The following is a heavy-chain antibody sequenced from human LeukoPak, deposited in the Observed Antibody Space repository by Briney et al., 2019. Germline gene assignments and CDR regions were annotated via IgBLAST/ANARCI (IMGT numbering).Heavy chain of an antibody. D-gene: IGHD6-6*01. CDR3: LTATRIAAAGDWFDH. V-gene: IGHV3-15*01. Sequence: GGALRLSCAASGFTFTNAWMSWVRQPPGKGREWVGRVKSKTDGGSTDYAAPVKGRFAISRDDSKNTLYLEMNSLRTEDTAVYYCLTATRIAAAGDWFDHWGQGTLVTVFS. CDR2: VKSKTDGGST. J-gene: IGHJ5*02. CDR1: GFTFTNAW.